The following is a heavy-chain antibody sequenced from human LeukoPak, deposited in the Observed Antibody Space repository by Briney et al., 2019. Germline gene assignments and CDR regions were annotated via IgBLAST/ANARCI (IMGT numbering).Heavy chain of an antibody. Sequence: GGSLRLSCAASGFTFSSYWMTWVRHLPGKGLEWVANIKQDGSEKYYVDSVKGRFTISRDNAKNSLYLQMNSLRAEDTAVYYCARDYQLLWFGESITRFDYWGQGTLVTVSS. D-gene: IGHD3-10*01. J-gene: IGHJ4*02. CDR2: IKQDGSEK. V-gene: IGHV3-7*01. CDR1: GFTFSSYW. CDR3: ARDYQLLWFGESITRFDY.